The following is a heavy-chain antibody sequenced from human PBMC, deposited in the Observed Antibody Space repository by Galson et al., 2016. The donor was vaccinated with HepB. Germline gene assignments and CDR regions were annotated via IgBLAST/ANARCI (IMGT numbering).Heavy chain of an antibody. V-gene: IGHV3-30-3*01. Sequence: SLRLSCAASGFSFSSYAMHWVRQAPGKGLEWVAIIPYHGNNEYYADSVKGRFTISRDNSKNTVSLQMNSLRVDDTAVYYCTRDRGGYYDTTVYYGLDFWGQGALVTVSP. CDR2: IPYHGNNE. CDR1: GFSFSSYA. J-gene: IGHJ4*02. D-gene: IGHD3-22*01. CDR3: TRDRGGYYDTTVYYGLDF.